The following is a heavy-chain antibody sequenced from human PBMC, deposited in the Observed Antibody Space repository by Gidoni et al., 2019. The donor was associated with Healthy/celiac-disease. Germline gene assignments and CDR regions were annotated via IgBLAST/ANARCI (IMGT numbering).Heavy chain of an antibody. CDR3: ARASIQLWRPFDY. D-gene: IGHD5-18*01. J-gene: IGHJ4*02. CDR1: GFTFSSYW. V-gene: IGHV3-7*03. Sequence: EVQLVESGGGLVQPGGSLRLSCAASGFTFSSYWMSWVRQAPGKGLEWVANIKQDGSEKYYVDSVKGRFTISRDNAKNSLYLQMNSLRAEDTAVYYCARASIQLWRPFDYWGQGTLVTVSS. CDR2: IKQDGSEK.